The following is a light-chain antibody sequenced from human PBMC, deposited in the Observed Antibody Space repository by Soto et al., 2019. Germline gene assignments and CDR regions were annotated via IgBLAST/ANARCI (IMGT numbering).Light chain of an antibody. CDR3: QTWGSYVI. J-gene: IGLJ2*01. Sequence: QPVLTQSPSASASLGASVKLTCTLSSGHSSYAIAWHQQQPEKGPRYLMKLNSDGSHSTGDGIPDRFSGSSSGAERYLTISSLQSEDEADYYCQTWGSYVIFGGGTKLTVL. CDR2: LNSDGSH. CDR1: SGHSSYA. V-gene: IGLV4-69*01.